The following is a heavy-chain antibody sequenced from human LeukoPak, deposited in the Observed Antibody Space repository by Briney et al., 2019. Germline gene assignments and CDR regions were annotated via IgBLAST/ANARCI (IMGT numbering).Heavy chain of an antibody. CDR2: VYHSGSA. D-gene: IGHD7-27*01. J-gene: IGHJ4*02. Sequence: SETLSLTCTVSGDSIGSGIEYWSWIRQPPGKGLEWIGYVYHSGSAHRNPSLRSRVTVSVDKSKNQFSLKLSSVTAADTAVYYCARGTGHDDYWGQGTLVTVSS. CDR1: GDSIGSGIEY. CDR3: ARGTGHDDY. V-gene: IGHV4-30-2*01.